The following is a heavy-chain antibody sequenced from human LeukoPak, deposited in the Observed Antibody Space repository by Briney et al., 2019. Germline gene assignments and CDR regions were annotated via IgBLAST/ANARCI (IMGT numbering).Heavy chain of an antibody. Sequence: SETLSLTCTVSGDSISSYYWNWIRQPPGKGLEWIGYIFYSVNTNYNPSLKSRATISVDTSKNQFSLKLSSVTAADTAVYYCARERVLNWFDPWGQGTLVTVSS. CDR1: GDSISSYY. V-gene: IGHV4-59*12. CDR3: ARERVLNWFDP. J-gene: IGHJ5*02. CDR2: IFYSVNT. D-gene: IGHD3-10*01.